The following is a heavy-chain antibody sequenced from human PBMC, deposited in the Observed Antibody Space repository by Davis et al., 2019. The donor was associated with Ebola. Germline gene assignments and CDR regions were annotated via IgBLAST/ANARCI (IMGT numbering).Heavy chain of an antibody. Sequence: AGSLTLSCAASGFTFSSYSMNWVRQAPGKGLEWVSSISSSSSYIYYAYSVKGRFTISRDNAKNSLYLQMNSLRAEDTAVYYCASHDFWSGYPGDYWGQGTLVTVSS. J-gene: IGHJ4*02. D-gene: IGHD3-3*01. CDR3: ASHDFWSGYPGDY. CDR1: GFTFSSYS. CDR2: ISSSSSYI. V-gene: IGHV3-21*01.